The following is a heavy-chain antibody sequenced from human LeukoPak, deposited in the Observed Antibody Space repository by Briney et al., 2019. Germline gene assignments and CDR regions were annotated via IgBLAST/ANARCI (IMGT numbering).Heavy chain of an antibody. Sequence: SSETLSLTCAVYGGSFSGYYWSWIRQPPGKGLEWIGEINHSGSTNYNPSLKSRVTISVDTSKNQFSLKLSSVTAADTAVYYCAREGTRRPYYYYYMDVWGKGTTVTVSS. CDR2: INHSGST. V-gene: IGHV4-34*01. D-gene: IGHD1-7*01. CDR1: GGSFSGYY. J-gene: IGHJ6*03. CDR3: AREGTRRPYYYYYMDV.